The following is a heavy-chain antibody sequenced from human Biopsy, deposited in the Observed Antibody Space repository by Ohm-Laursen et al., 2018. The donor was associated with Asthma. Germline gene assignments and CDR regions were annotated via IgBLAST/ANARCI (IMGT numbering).Heavy chain of an antibody. CDR1: GFTFSTYA. V-gene: IGHV3-30-3*01. CDR2: ISYDGSNK. CDR3: ARDMNRDGWYFDY. J-gene: IGHJ4*02. D-gene: IGHD5-24*01. Sequence: SLRLSCSASGFTFSTYAMHWVRQAQGKGLEWVAVISYDGSNKYYADSVKGRFTISRDNSKNTLYLQMNSLRGDDTAVYYCARDMNRDGWYFDYWGQGTLVTVSS.